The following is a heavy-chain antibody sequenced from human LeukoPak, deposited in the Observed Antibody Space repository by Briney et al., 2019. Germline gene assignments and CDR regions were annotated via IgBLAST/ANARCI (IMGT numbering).Heavy chain of an antibody. CDR2: IYHSGST. Sequence: SETLSLTCTVSGYSISSGYYWGWIRQPPGKGLEWIGSIYHSGSTYYNPSLKGRVTISVDTSKNQFSLKLSCVTAADTAVYYCARGTPILYATYYFDCWGQGTLVTVSS. J-gene: IGHJ4*02. V-gene: IGHV4-38-2*02. CDR1: GYSISSGYY. CDR3: ARGTPILYATYYFDC. D-gene: IGHD2-8*01.